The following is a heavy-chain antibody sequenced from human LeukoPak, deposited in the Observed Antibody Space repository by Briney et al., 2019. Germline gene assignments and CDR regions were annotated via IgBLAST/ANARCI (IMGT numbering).Heavy chain of an antibody. J-gene: IGHJ4*02. CDR2: IYTSGST. Sequence: PSETLSLTCAVSGGSISTSNYYWGWIRQPPGKGLEWIGSIYTSGSTNYNPSLKSRVTISVDTSKNQFSLKLSSVTAADTAVYYCARDLDYYDSSGYLDYWGQGTLVTVSS. CDR3: ARDLDYYDSSGYLDY. D-gene: IGHD3-22*01. V-gene: IGHV4-39*07. CDR1: GGSISTSNYY.